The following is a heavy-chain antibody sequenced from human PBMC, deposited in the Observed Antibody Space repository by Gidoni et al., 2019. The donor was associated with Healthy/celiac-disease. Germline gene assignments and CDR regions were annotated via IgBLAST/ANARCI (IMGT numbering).Heavy chain of an antibody. CDR1: GFTFSSYA. CDR2: ISGSGDST. V-gene: IGHV3-23*01. CDR3: ANARVGATRGAGWGLGFDY. D-gene: IGHD1-26*01. Sequence: EVQLLESGGGLVQPGGSLRLSCAASGFTFSSYAMRWVRQAPGKGLEWVAAISGSGDSTYYADSVTGRFTISRDNSKNTLYLQMNSLRAEDTAVYYCANARVGATRGAGWGLGFDYWGQGTLVTVSS. J-gene: IGHJ4*02.